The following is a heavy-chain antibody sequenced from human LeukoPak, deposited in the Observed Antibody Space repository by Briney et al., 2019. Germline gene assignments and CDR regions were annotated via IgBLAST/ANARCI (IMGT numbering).Heavy chain of an antibody. Sequence: TGGSLRLSCAASGFTFSDYYMSWIRQAPGKGLEWVSYISSSGSTIYYADSVKGRFTISRDNAKNSLYLQMNSLRAEDTAVYYCARRTAAGKYYFDSWGQGTLVTVSP. V-gene: IGHV3-11*04. J-gene: IGHJ4*02. CDR1: GFTFSDYY. CDR3: ARRTAAGKYYFDS. D-gene: IGHD6-13*01. CDR2: ISSSGSTI.